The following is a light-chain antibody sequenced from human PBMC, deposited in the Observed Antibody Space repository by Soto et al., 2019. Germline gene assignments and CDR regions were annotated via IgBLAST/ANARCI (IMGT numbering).Light chain of an antibody. CDR2: GAS. Sequence: EIVLTQSPGTLSLSPGERATLSCRASQSVGSTYLAWYQQKPGQAPRLLIFGASSRATGIPDRFSGSGSGTDFTLTISSLQSEDFAVYYCQQYNNWPPWTFGQGTKVDIK. J-gene: IGKJ1*01. V-gene: IGKV3-20*01. CDR3: QQYNNWPPWT. CDR1: QSVGSTY.